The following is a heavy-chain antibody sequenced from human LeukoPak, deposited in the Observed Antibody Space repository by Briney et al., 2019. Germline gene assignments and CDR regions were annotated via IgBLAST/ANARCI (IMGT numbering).Heavy chain of an antibody. CDR3: AKDVRRYYDSSGYYALDY. CDR2: ISGSGGST. V-gene: IGHV3-23*01. D-gene: IGHD3-22*01. CDR1: GFTVSSNY. Sequence: GGSLRLSCAASGFTVSSNYMSWVRQAPGKGLEWVSAISGSGGSTYYADSVKGRFTISRDNSKNTLYLQMNSLRAEDTAVYYCAKDVRRYYDSSGYYALDYWGQGTLVTVSS. J-gene: IGHJ4*02.